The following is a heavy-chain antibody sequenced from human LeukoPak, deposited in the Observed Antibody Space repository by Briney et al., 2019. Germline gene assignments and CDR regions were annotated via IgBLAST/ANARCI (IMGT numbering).Heavy chain of an antibody. Sequence: GGSLRLSCAASGFTCSSYEMNWVRQAPGKGLEWVSSISSSSSYIYYGDSVKGRFTISRDNAKNSLYLQMNSLRAEDTAVYYCAREPSNYGDHYFDYWGQGTLVTVSS. CDR3: AREPSNYGDHYFDY. D-gene: IGHD4-17*01. V-gene: IGHV3-21*01. CDR1: GFTCSSYE. CDR2: ISSSSSYI. J-gene: IGHJ4*02.